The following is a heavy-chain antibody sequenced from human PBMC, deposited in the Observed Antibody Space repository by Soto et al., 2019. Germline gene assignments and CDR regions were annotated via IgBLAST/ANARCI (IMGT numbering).Heavy chain of an antibody. CDR1: GFIFSDYS. CDR2: ISISSDYI. CDR3: ARVGVGPIYGLEV. D-gene: IGHD1-26*01. Sequence: EVQLVESGGGLVKPGGSLRLSCAAPGFIFSDYSMNWVRQAPGKGLEWVSFISISSDYIYYADSVKGRFTISRDNAKNSLYLQMNSLRAEDTAVYYCARVGVGPIYGLEVWGQGTTVTVSS. V-gene: IGHV3-21*01. J-gene: IGHJ6*02.